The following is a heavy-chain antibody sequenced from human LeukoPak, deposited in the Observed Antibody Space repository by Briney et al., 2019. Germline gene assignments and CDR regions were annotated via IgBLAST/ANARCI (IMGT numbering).Heavy chain of an antibody. V-gene: IGHV3-48*01. CDR3: ARESRAIFGVVIRRNAFDI. J-gene: IGHJ3*02. D-gene: IGHD3-3*01. Sequence: GGSLRLSCAASGFTFSSYSMNWVRQAPGKGLEWVSYISSSSSTIYYADSVKGRFTISRDNAKNSLYLQMNSLRAEDTAVYYCARESRAIFGVVIRRNAFDIWGQGTMVTVSS. CDR2: ISSSSSTI. CDR1: GFTFSSYS.